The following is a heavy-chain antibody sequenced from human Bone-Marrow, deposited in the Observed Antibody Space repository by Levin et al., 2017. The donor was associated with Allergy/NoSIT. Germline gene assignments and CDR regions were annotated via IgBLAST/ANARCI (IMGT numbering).Heavy chain of an antibody. CDR3: ARGLTYYDYWSGTSVGKDAFDI. D-gene: IGHD3-3*01. V-gene: IGHV3-30-3*01. Sequence: GGSLRLSCVGSGFSFSSFALHWVRQSPGKGLEWVAVTSYDGSHNYYADSVKARFTMSRDNYNNTLYLQMSSLRVEDTALYFCARGLTYYDYWSGTSVGKDAFDIWGQGTIVTVSS. CDR1: GFSFSSFA. J-gene: IGHJ3*02. CDR2: TSYDGSHN.